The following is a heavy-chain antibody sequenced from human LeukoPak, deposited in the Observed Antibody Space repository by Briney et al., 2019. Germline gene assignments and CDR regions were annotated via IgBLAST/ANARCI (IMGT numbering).Heavy chain of an antibody. D-gene: IGHD5-24*01. V-gene: IGHV1-46*01. CDR2: INPDGGNT. CDR3: ARIRDGYNDAYDL. J-gene: IGHJ3*01. CDR1: GYTFTNSY. Sequence: ASVKVSCKASGYTFTNSYIHWVRQAPGQVLEWMGLINPDGGNTNYAQDFQGRVTLTRDTSTSTVYMELSSLRSEDTAIYYCARIRDGYNDAYDLWGQGTVVTVSS.